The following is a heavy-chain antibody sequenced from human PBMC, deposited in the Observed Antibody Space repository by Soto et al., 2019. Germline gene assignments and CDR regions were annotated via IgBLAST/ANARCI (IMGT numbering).Heavy chain of an antibody. V-gene: IGHV3-30*18. Sequence: QVQLVESGAGVVQPGRSLRLYCAASGFTFSSYGMHWVRQAPGKGLEWVAVVSYDGSNKYYADSVKGRFTISRDNSKNTLYLQMNSLRAEDTAVYYCAKVSGYDYEFDYWGQGTLVTVSS. CDR2: VSYDGSNK. D-gene: IGHD5-12*01. CDR1: GFTFSSYG. CDR3: AKVSGYDYEFDY. J-gene: IGHJ4*02.